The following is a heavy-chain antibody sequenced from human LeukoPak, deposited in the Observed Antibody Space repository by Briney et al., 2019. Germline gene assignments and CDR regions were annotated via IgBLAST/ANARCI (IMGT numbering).Heavy chain of an antibody. CDR1: GFTFSTYW. J-gene: IGHJ5*02. CDR2: ISPSGGIT. V-gene: IGHV3-23*01. D-gene: IGHD2-15*01. Sequence: PGGSLRLSCAASGFTFSTYWMSWVRQAPGKGLEWVSGISPSGGITYYTDSVKGRFTISRDNSKNTVSLQMNSLRAEDTAVYYCAKDDVVVVAATPGNWFDPWGQGTLVTVSS. CDR3: AKDDVVVVAATPGNWFDP.